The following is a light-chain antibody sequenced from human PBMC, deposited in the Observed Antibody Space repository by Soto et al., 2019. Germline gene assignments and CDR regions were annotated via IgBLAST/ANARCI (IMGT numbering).Light chain of an antibody. CDR1: QSISRQ. CDR3: IQYQSYWT. V-gene: IGKV1-5*03. J-gene: IGKJ1*01. Sequence: DIQMTQSPSTLSASVGDRVSLTCRASQSISRQLAWYQQKPGKAPNLLIYQASNLETGVPSRFTGSGSGTEFTLTISSLQPDDLSTYYCIQYQSYWTFGQGTKVEVK. CDR2: QAS.